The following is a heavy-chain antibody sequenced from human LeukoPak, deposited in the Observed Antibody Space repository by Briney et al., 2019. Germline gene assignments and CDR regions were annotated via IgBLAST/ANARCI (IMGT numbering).Heavy chain of an antibody. V-gene: IGHV5-51*01. D-gene: IGHD3-9*01. CDR1: GYSFSNYW. CDR3: ARRRRGGDWSWFDY. CDR2: IYPGDSDI. J-gene: IGHJ4*02. Sequence: RGESLKISCQGSGYSFSNYWIVWVRQMSGKGLEWMGIIYPGDSDIKYSPSFQGQVTISADKSISTAYLQWSSLKASDTAMYYCARRRRGGDWSWFDYWGQGTLVTVSS.